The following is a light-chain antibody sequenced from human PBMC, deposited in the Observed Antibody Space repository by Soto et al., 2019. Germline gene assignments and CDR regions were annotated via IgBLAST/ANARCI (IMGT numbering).Light chain of an antibody. Sequence: EIVLTQSPGTLSLSPGESATLSCRASQTVGSNYLAWYQQRPGQAPRLLIYAASSRATGIPDRISASGSGTDFTLTISRLEPEDFAVYYCQQYLTSPPTLGQGTKVDIK. V-gene: IGKV3-20*01. J-gene: IGKJ1*01. CDR1: QTVGSNY. CDR2: AAS. CDR3: QQYLTSPPT.